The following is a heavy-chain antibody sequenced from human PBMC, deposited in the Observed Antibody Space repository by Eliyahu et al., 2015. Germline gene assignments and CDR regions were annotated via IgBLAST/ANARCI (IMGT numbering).Heavy chain of an antibody. D-gene: IGHD2-21*01. Sequence: QAPGKGLXWVALIWYDGSNKYYADSVKGRFTISRDNSKNTLYLQVNSLRAEDTAVYYCARDGICGADDCHFDYWGQGTLVTVSS. J-gene: IGHJ4*02. CDR2: IWYDGSNK. V-gene: IGHV3-33*01. CDR3: ARDGICGADDCHFDY.